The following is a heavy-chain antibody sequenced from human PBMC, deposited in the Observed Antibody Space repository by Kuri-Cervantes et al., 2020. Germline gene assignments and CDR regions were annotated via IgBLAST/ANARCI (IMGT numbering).Heavy chain of an antibody. CDR2: SNAGNGNT. J-gene: IGHJ6*02. CDR3: ASLEGGYSYGLIRYYYYGMDV. D-gene: IGHD5-18*01. V-gene: IGHV1-3*02. Sequence: ASVKVSCKASGYTFTSYAMHWVRQAPGQRLEWMGWSNAGNGNTKYSQEFQGRVTITRDTSASTAYMELSSLRSEDTAVYYCASLEGGYSYGLIRYYYYGMDVWSQGTTVTVSS. CDR1: GYTFTSYA.